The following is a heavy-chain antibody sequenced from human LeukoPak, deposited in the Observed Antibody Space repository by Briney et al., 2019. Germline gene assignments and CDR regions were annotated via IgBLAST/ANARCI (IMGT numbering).Heavy chain of an antibody. CDR3: ARDPTLGWFDP. D-gene: IGHD3-16*01. V-gene: IGHV4-61*08. J-gene: IGHJ5*02. Sequence: SQTLSLTCTVSGGSISSGGYYWSWIRQPPGKGLEWIGYIYYSGSTNYNPSLKSRVTISVDTSKNQFSLKLSSVTAADTAVYYCARDPTLGWFDPWGQGTLVTVSS. CDR2: IYYSGST. CDR1: GGSISSGGYY.